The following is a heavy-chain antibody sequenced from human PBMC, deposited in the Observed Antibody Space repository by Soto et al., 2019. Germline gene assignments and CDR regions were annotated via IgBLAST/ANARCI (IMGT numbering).Heavy chain of an antibody. D-gene: IGHD4-17*01. CDR2: IIPILAIA. CDR3: AQTYGDLDAFDI. J-gene: IGHJ3*02. V-gene: IGHV1-69*02. CDR1: GGTFSSYT. Sequence: SVKVSCKASGGTFSSYTISWVRQAPGQGLEWMGRIIPILAIANYAQKFQGRVTITADKSTSTAYMELSSLRSEDTAVYYCAQTYGDLDAFDIWGQGTMVTVSS.